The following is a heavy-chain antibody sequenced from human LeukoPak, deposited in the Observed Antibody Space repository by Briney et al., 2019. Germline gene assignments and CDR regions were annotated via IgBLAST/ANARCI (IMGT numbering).Heavy chain of an antibody. CDR3: ARGHTILTGYYYFDY. CDR2: IYTSGST. J-gene: IGHJ4*02. V-gene: IGHV4-4*07. Sequence: SETLSLSCTVSGDSISSYYWSWIRQPAGKGLEWIGRIYTSGSTNYNPSLKSRVTMSVDTSKNQFSLNLSSLTAADTAVYYCARGHTILTGYYYFDYWGQGTLVTVSS. CDR1: GDSISSYY. D-gene: IGHD3-9*01.